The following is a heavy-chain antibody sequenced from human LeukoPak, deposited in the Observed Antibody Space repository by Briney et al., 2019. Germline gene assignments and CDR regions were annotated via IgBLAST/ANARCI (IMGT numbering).Heavy chain of an antibody. CDR2: INPYRCGT. D-gene: IGHD6-19*01. CDR3: ARDHCVSSGCYEEYYYCMDV. V-gene: IGHV1-2*02. J-gene: IGHJ6*02. Sequence: AVKVSCKDCGYTFTGYYMQWLRQAPRQEVDWMGWINPYRCGTHYAHKFQGRVTMTRDTCISIAYMELSRLISDETGVYFCARDHCVSSGCYEEYYYCMDVWGRGTTVTVSS. CDR1: GYTFTGYY.